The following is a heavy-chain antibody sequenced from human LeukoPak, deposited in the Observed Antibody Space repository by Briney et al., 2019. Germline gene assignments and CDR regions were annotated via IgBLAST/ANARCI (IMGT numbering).Heavy chain of an antibody. CDR3: ASGSYYLSDENFDY. CDR2: INPNSGGT. D-gene: IGHD1-26*01. V-gene: IGHV1-2*02. Sequence: ASVKVSCKASRYTFTDYYIHWVRQAPGQGLEWMGWINPNSGGTDYAQNFQGRVTMTRDTSISTAYMELSSLRSDDTAIYYCASGSYYLSDENFDYWGQGTLVTVSS. CDR1: RYTFTDYY. J-gene: IGHJ4*02.